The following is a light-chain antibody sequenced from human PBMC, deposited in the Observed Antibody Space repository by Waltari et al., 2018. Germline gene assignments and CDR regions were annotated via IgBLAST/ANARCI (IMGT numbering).Light chain of an antibody. CDR2: KAS. J-gene: IGKJ1*01. CDR3: QQYNSYPWT. V-gene: IGKV1-5*03. CDR1: QSISSW. Sequence: DIQMTQSPSPLSPSVGDRVTITCRASQSISSWLAWYQQKPGKAPKLLIYKASSLESGVPSRFSGSGSGTEFTLTISSLQPDDFATYYCQQYNSYPWTFGQGTKVEIK.